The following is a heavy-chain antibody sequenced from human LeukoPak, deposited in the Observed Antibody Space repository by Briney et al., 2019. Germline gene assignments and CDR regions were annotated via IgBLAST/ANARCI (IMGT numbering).Heavy chain of an antibody. CDR2: IYYSGST. Sequence: SETLSLTCTVSGGSISSYYWSWIRQPPGKGLKWIGYIYYSGSTSYSPSLRSRVTISVDTSKNQFSLKLSSVTAADTAVYYCTRETSQKGAHYMDVWGKGTTVTISS. CDR3: TRETSQKGAHYMDV. CDR1: GGSISSYY. J-gene: IGHJ6*03. D-gene: IGHD3-16*01. V-gene: IGHV4-59*01.